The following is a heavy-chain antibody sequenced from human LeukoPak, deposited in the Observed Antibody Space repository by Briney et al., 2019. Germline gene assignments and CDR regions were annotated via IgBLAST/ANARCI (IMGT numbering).Heavy chain of an antibody. CDR1: GFTFSNYA. V-gene: IGHV3-23*01. J-gene: IGHJ4*02. CDR3: AKWGDYDVLTGYYVPDY. D-gene: IGHD3-9*01. Sequence: GASLRLSCAASGFTFSNYAMSWVRQAPGGGLEWVSPIFGSGGSTYYAGSVKGRFTVSRDNSKSTLYLQINSLRAEDTALYYCAKWGDYDVLTGYYVPDYWGQGTLVTVSS. CDR2: IFGSGGST.